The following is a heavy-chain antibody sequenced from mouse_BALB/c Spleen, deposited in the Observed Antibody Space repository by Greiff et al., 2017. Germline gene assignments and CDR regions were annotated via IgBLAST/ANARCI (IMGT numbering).Heavy chain of an antibody. J-gene: IGHJ3*01. D-gene: IGHD2-14*01. Sequence: EVQLQQSGPELVKPGASMKISCTASGYSFTGYTMNWVKQSHGQNLEWIGRINPYNGGTSYNQKFKGKATLTVDTSSSTAYMELLSLTSEDSAVYDCARWGGTESQLAYWGQGTLVTVSA. CDR3: ARWGGTESQLAY. CDR1: GYSFTGYT. V-gene: IGHV1-18*01. CDR2: INPYNGGT.